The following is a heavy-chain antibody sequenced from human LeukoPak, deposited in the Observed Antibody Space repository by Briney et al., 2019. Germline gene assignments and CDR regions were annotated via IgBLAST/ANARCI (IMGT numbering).Heavy chain of an antibody. CDR2: ISHSGST. CDR1: GGSFSGYY. D-gene: IGHD3-22*01. CDR3: ARDKTYYYDSSGYYPLLY. J-gene: IGHJ4*02. V-gene: IGHV4-34*01. Sequence: SETLSLTCAVYGGSFSGYYWSWIRQPPGKGLEWIGEISHSGSTNYNPSLKSRVTISVDTSKNQFSLKLSSVTAADTAVYCCARDKTYYYDSSGYYPLLYWGQGTLVTVSS.